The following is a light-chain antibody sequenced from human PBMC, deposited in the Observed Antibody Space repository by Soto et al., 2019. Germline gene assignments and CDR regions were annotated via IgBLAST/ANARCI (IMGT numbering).Light chain of an antibody. CDR3: QQYGGSRWT. CDR1: QSVSSTY. CDR2: GAS. V-gene: IGKV3-20*01. Sequence: EIVLTQSPGTLSLSPGESATLSCRASQSVSSTYLAWYQQKPGQAPRLLIYGASNRATGIPDRFSGSGSGTDFTLTISRLEPEDFAVYYCQQYGGSRWTFGQGTRLDI. J-gene: IGKJ1*01.